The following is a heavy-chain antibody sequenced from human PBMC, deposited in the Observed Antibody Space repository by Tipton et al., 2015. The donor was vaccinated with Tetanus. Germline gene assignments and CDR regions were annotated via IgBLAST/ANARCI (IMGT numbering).Heavy chain of an antibody. J-gene: IGHJ4*01. Sequence: QSGAEVKKPGSSVKVSCKASGGTFSSYAISWVRQAPGQGLEWMGGIIPIFGTANYAQKFQGRVTITAVESTSTAYMELSSLTSVDPSLFYCPFAPRDAFSYCFVYLAHGSLVTVSS. V-gene: IGHV1-69*01. D-gene: IGHD5-24*01. CDR2: IIPIFGTA. CDR3: PFAPRDAFSYCFVY. CDR1: GGTFSSYA.